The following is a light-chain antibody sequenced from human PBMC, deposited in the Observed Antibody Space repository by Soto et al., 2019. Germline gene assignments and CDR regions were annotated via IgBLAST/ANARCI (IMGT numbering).Light chain of an antibody. CDR3: CSYAGSNNTFYV. J-gene: IGLJ1*01. V-gene: IGLV2-23*02. Sequence: QSVLTQPASVSGSPGQSTTISCTGASSDVGSYNLVSWYQQHPGKAPKLVIYEVNKRPSGVSNRFSGSKSGNTASLTISGLQAEDEADYYCCSYAGSNNTFYVFGTGTKVPVL. CDR1: SSDVGSYNL. CDR2: EVN.